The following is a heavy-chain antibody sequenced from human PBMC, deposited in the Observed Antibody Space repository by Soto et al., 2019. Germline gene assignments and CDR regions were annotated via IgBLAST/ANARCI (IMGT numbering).Heavy chain of an antibody. V-gene: IGHV3-23*01. J-gene: IGHJ3*01. Sequence: EVQLLASGGGLVQPGGSLRLSCAASGFTFSSYAMSWVRQAPGKGLEWVSTISGSGGSTFYADSVKGRFTISRDNSKNTLYLQMTSLGAEDTAVYDGAKDRGRSVVAGEEDAFAVWGQGTMVTVSS. CDR2: ISGSGGST. CDR1: GFTFSSYA. CDR3: AKDRGRSVVAGEEDAFAV. D-gene: IGHD6-19*01.